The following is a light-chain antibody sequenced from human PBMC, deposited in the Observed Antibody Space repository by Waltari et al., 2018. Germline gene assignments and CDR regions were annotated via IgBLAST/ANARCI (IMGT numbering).Light chain of an antibody. CDR3: QSCDSSLSGSFV. CDR1: SCNIGASYG. J-gene: IGLJ1*01. Sequence: QSVLTQPPSVSGAPGQRVTISCTGRSCNIGASYGVHWDHQFPGTAPKLLIYGNNNRPSGVPDRFSGSKSGTSASLAITGLQAEDEADYYCQSCDSSLSGSFVFGTGTKVTVL. CDR2: GNN. V-gene: IGLV1-40*01.